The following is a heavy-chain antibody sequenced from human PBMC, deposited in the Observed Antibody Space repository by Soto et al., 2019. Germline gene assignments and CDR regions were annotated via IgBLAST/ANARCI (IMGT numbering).Heavy chain of an antibody. Sequence: QTGGSLRLSCAASGFTFSSYGMHWVRQAPGKGLEWVAVISYDGSNKYYADSVKGRFTISGDNSKNTLNLQMNSLRAEDTAVYYCAKVLDGKGFIAAAGQYFYSHYGMDVWGQGTTVTVS. D-gene: IGHD6-13*01. CDR1: GFTFSSYG. J-gene: IGHJ6*02. CDR3: AKVLDGKGFIAAAGQYFYSHYGMDV. V-gene: IGHV3-30*18. CDR2: ISYDGSNK.